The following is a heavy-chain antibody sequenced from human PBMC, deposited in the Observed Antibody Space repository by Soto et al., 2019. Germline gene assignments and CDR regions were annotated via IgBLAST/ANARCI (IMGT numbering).Heavy chain of an antibody. CDR3: ARSAAASNYYYYYGMDV. J-gene: IGHJ6*02. CDR1: GGTFSSYA. CDR2: IIPIFGTA. Sequence: QVQLVQSGAEVKKPGSSVKVSCKASGGTFSSYAISWVRQAPGQGFEWMGGIIPIFGTANYAQKFQGRVTITADETTSTAYRELSSLRSEDTAVYYCARSAAASNYYYYYGMDVWGQGTTVTVSS. D-gene: IGHD6-13*01. V-gene: IGHV1-69*01.